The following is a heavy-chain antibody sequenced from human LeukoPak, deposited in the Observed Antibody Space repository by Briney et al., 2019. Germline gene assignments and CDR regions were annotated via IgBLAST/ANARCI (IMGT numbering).Heavy chain of an antibody. D-gene: IGHD5-12*01. CDR2: IIPILGIA. CDR3: ARVEMATIHYYYYGMDV. CDR1: GGTFSSYA. V-gene: IGHV1-69*04. J-gene: IGHJ6*02. Sequence: ASVKVSCKASGGTFSSYAISWVRQAPGQGLEWMGRIIPILGIASYAQKFQGRVTITADKSTSTAYMELSSLRSEDTAVYYCARVEMATIHYYYYGMDVWGQGTTVTVSS.